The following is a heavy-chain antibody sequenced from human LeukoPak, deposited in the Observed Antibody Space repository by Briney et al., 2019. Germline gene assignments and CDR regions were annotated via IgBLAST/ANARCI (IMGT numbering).Heavy chain of an antibody. CDR3: ARDGRGYYGMDV. CDR1: GFTFSSHW. V-gene: IGHV3-74*01. J-gene: IGHJ6*02. D-gene: IGHD3-10*01. CDR2: INNDGSST. Sequence: GGSLRLSCAASGFTFSSHWMHWVRQAPGKGPVWVSRINNDGSSTSYADSVKGRFTISRDNAKDTLYLQMNSLRAEDTAVYYCARDGRGYYGMDVWGQGTTVTVSS.